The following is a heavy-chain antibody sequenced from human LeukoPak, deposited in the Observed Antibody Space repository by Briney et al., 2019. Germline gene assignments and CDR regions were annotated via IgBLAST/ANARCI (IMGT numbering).Heavy chain of an antibody. CDR3: AREGHGPGSYCDY. CDR2: ISSSSSYI. D-gene: IGHD3-10*01. CDR1: GFTFSSYS. V-gene: IGHV3-21*01. J-gene: IGHJ4*02. Sequence: PGGSLRLSCAASGFTFSSYSMNWVRQAPGKGLEWVSSISSSSSYIYYADSVKGRFTISRDNAKNSLYLQMNSLRAEDTAVYYCAREGHGPGSYCDYWGQGTLVTVSS.